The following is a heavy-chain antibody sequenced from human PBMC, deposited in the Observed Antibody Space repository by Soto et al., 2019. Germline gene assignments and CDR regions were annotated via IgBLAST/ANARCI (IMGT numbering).Heavy chain of an antibody. CDR3: AKTQRHYYYGMDV. Sequence: QVHLVQSGAEVKKPGASVKVSCKASGYPFTGYYMHWVRQAPGQGLEWMGWINPNSGDTSYAQKFQGWVAMTRDTSISTAYMELSRLSSDDTGVYYCAKTQRHYYYGMDVWGQGTTVIVSS. J-gene: IGHJ6*02. CDR2: INPNSGDT. V-gene: IGHV1-2*04. D-gene: IGHD5-18*01. CDR1: GYPFTGYY.